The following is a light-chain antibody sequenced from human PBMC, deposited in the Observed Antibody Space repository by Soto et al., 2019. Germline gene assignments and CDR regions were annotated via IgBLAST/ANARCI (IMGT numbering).Light chain of an antibody. Sequence: QSALTQPPSASGSPGQSVTISCTGTKNDIGVYDFVSWYQHHPGKAPKVMVYEGTKRPSGVPDRIFASKSGNTASLTVSGLQADDEANYYCSSFKGTNSFVFGTGTKVTV. V-gene: IGLV2-8*01. CDR3: SSFKGTNSFV. CDR2: EGT. J-gene: IGLJ1*01. CDR1: KNDIGVYDF.